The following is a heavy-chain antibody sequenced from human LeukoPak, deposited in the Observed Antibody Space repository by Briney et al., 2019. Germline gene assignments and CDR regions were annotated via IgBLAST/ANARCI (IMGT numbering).Heavy chain of an antibody. J-gene: IGHJ4*02. CDR1: GFTFSSYG. CDR3: AKDLTGYGGNFFDY. D-gene: IGHD4-23*01. V-gene: IGHV3-30*02. CDR2: IRYDGSNK. Sequence: GGPLRLSCAASGFTFSSYGMHGVRQAPDKGLEGVAFIRYDGSNKYSADSVKGRFTIHRENSKNTLYLQMNSLRAEDTALYYCAKDLTGYGGNFFDYWGQGTLVTVSS.